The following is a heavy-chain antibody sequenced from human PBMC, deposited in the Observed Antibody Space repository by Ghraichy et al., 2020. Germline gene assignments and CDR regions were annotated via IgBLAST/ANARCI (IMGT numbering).Heavy chain of an antibody. Sequence: GESLNISCKGSGYSFTSYWIGWVRQMPGKGLEWMGIIYPGDSDTRYSPSFQGQVTISADKSISTAYLQWSSLKASDTAMYYCARRDTMVRGVSSFDYWGQGTLVTVSS. CDR2: IYPGDSDT. CDR3: ARRDTMVRGVSSFDY. CDR1: GYSFTSYW. J-gene: IGHJ4*02. V-gene: IGHV5-51*01. D-gene: IGHD3-10*01.